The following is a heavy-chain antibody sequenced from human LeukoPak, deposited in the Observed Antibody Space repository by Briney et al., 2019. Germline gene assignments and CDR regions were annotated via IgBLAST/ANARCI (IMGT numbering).Heavy chain of an antibody. Sequence: GGSLRLPCAASGFTFSSYSMNWVRQAPGKGLEWVSSISSSSSYIYYADSVKGRFTISRDNAKNSLYLQMNSLRTEDTAVYYCARDGGNDAFDIWGQGTMVTVSS. CDR1: GFTFSSYS. CDR2: ISSSSSYI. V-gene: IGHV3-21*01. D-gene: IGHD2-15*01. CDR3: ARDGGNDAFDI. J-gene: IGHJ3*02.